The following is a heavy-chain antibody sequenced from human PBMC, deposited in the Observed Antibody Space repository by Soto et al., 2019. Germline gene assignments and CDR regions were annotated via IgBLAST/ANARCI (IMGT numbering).Heavy chain of an antibody. CDR1: GYTFTSYA. V-gene: IGHV1-3*01. J-gene: IGHJ3*02. Sequence: ASVKVSCKASGYTFTSYAMHWVRQAPGQRLEWMGWINAGNGNTKYSQKLQGRVTITRDTSASTAYMELSSLRSEDTAVYYCARDLPMIAAAGPDAFDIWGQGTMVTVSS. CDR2: INAGNGNT. D-gene: IGHD6-13*01. CDR3: ARDLPMIAAAGPDAFDI.